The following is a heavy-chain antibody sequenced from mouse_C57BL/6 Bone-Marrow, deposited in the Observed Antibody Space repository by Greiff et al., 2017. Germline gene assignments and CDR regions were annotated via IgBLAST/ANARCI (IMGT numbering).Heavy chain of an antibody. CDR3: ARRGWLPAWFAY. CDR1: GYTFTSYW. D-gene: IGHD2-3*01. CDR2: IHPNSGST. V-gene: IGHV1-64*01. J-gene: IGHJ3*01. Sequence: VQLQQPGAELVKPGASVKLSCKASGYTFTSYWMHWVKQRPGQGLEWIGMIHPNSGSTNYNEKFKSKATLTVDKSSSTAYMQLSSLTSEDSAVYYCARRGWLPAWFAYWGQGTLVTVSA.